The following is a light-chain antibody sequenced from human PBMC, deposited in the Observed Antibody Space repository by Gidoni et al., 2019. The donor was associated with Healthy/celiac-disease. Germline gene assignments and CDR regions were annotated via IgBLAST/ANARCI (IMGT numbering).Light chain of an antibody. J-gene: IGLJ1*01. Sequence: QSVLTLPPSVSAAPGPKVTISCSGSSSNIGNNYVSWYQQLPGTAPKLLIYDNNKRPSGIPDRFSGAKSGTSATLGITGLQTGDEADYYCGTWDSSLSAGVFGTGTKVTVL. CDR1: SSNIGNNY. CDR3: GTWDSSLSAGV. CDR2: DNN. V-gene: IGLV1-51*01.